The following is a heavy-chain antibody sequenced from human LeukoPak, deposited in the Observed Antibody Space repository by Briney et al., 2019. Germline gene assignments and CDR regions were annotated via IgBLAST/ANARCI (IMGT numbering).Heavy chain of an antibody. V-gene: IGHV5-51*01. J-gene: IGHJ4*02. CDR3: ARRVDSYWFFDY. CDR1: GYSFSNYW. Sequence: GESLKISCKGSGYSFSNYWIGWVRQLPGKGLEWMGIIYPGDSDTRYIPSFQGQVTISADKSISTAYLQWSTLKASDTAMYYCARRVDSYWFFDYWGQGTLVTVSS. D-gene: IGHD1-26*01. CDR2: IYPGDSDT.